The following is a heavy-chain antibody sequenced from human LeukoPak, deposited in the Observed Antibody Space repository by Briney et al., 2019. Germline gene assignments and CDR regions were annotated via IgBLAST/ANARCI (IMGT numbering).Heavy chain of an antibody. Sequence: GGSLRLSCAASGFTFSSYLMHWVRQAPGKGLVWVSRINSDGSSTSYADSVKGRFTISRDNAKNTLYLQMNSLRAEDTAVYYCARGIAARPGIYYYYMDVWGKGTTVTVSS. CDR3: ARGIAARPGIYYYYMDV. V-gene: IGHV3-74*01. CDR1: GFTFSSYL. D-gene: IGHD6-6*01. J-gene: IGHJ6*03. CDR2: INSDGSST.